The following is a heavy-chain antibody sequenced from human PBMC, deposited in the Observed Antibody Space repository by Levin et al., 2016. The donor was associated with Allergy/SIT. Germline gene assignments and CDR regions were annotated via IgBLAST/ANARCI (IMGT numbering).Heavy chain of an antibody. J-gene: IGHJ5*02. D-gene: IGHD6-13*01. CDR1: GGSISSSNW. V-gene: IGHV4-4*02. CDR3: ASSIWYRVRGFDP. CDR2: IYHSGST. Sequence: SETLSLTCAVSGGSISSSNWWSWVRQPPGKGLEWIGEIYHSGSTNYNPSLKSRVTISVDTSNNQFSLKLSSVTAADTAVYYCASSIWYRVRGFDPWGQGTLVTVSS.